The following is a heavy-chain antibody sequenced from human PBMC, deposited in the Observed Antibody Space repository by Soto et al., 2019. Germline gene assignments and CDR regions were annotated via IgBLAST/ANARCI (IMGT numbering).Heavy chain of an antibody. V-gene: IGHV1-8*01. CDR2: MNPNSGNT. CDR3: ARGRRVHLERQYYFDY. D-gene: IGHD1-1*01. Sequence: NNRGASVKVSCKASGYTFTNYDINWVRQATGQGLEWMGWMNPNSGNTGYAQKFQGRVTMTRNTSISTAYMELSSLRSEDTAVYCCARGRRVHLERQYYFDYWGQGTLVTVSS. CDR1: GYTFTNYD. J-gene: IGHJ4*02.